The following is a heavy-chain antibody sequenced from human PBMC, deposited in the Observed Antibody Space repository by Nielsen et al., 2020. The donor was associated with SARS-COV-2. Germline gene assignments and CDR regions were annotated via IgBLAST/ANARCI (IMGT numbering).Heavy chain of an antibody. J-gene: IGHJ5*02. V-gene: IGHV4-59*01. CDR1: GGSISSYY. CDR3: ARVLGTIFGVVIGIGFDP. CDR2: IYYSGST. Sequence: SETLSLICTVSGGSISSYYWSWIRQPPGKGLEWIGYIYYSGSTNYNPSLKSRVTISVDTSKNQFSLKLSSVTAADTAVYYCARVLGTIFGVVIGIGFDPWGQGTLVTVSS. D-gene: IGHD3-3*01.